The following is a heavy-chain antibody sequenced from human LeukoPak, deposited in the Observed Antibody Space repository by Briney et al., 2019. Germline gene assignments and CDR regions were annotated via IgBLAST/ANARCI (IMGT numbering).Heavy chain of an antibody. CDR2: ISPYNGNT. CDR1: GYTFNNYG. D-gene: IGHD1-26*01. Sequence: ASVKVSCKASGYTFNNYGISWVRQAPGQGLEWMGWISPYNGNTKYLQKFQGRVTMTTDTSTSTASMEVRSLRSDDTAVYYCAREESIGRYQFLHEYWGQGTLVTVSS. V-gene: IGHV1-18*01. J-gene: IGHJ4*02. CDR3: AREESIGRYQFLHEY.